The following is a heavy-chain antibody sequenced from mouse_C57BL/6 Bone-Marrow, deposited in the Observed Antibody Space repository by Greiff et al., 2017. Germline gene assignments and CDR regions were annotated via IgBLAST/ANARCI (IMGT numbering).Heavy chain of an antibody. CDR1: GYSITSGYY. Sequence: ESGPGLVKPSQSLSLTCSVTGYSITSGYYWNWIRQFPGNKLEWMGYISYDGSNNYNPSLKNRISITRDTSKNQFFLKLNSVTTEDTATYYCAYGSSYHWYFDVWGTGTTVTVSS. CDR2: ISYDGSN. CDR3: AYGSSYHWYFDV. D-gene: IGHD1-1*01. J-gene: IGHJ1*03. V-gene: IGHV3-6*01.